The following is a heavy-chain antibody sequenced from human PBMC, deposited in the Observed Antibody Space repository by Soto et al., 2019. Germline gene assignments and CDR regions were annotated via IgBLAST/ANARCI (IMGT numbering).Heavy chain of an antibody. Sequence: PVGSLRLACAASGFTFSSYAMHWVRQAPGKGLEWVAVISYDGSTIYYADSVKGRFSISRDNSKNTLHLEMHNLRPEDTAVYYCVKVGGSSSWYRFYFDYWGQGTLVTVSS. CDR3: VKVGGSSSWYRFYFDY. V-gene: IGHV3-30*18. D-gene: IGHD6-13*01. CDR2: ISYDGSTI. CDR1: GFTFSSYA. J-gene: IGHJ4*02.